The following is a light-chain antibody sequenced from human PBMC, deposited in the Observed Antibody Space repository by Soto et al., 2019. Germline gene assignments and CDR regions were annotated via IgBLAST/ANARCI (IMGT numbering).Light chain of an antibody. J-gene: IGKJ1*01. CDR1: QGISSY. CDR3: QKYNSAPWT. V-gene: IGKV1-27*01. CDR2: AAS. Sequence: IQLTQSPSSLSASVGDRVTITCRASQGISSYLAWYQQKPGKVPKLLIYAASTLQSGVPSRFSGSGSGTDFTLTISSLQPEDVATDYCQKYNSAPWTLGQGTKVEIK.